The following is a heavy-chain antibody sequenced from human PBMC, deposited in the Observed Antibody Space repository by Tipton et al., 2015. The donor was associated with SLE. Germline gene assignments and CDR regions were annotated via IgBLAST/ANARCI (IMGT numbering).Heavy chain of an antibody. CDR3: VRGRPPYYYGMDV. CDR1: GGSISSGSYY. CDR2: IYTSGST. J-gene: IGHJ6*02. Sequence: TLSLTCTVSGGSISSGSYYWSWIRQPAGKGLEWIGYIYTSGSTNYNPSLKSRVTISVDTSKNQFSLKLSSVTAADTAVYYCVRGRPPYYYGMDVWGQGTTVTVSS. V-gene: IGHV4-61*09.